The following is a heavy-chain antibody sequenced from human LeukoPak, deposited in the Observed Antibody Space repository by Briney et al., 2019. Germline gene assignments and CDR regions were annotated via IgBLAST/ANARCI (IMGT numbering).Heavy chain of an antibody. Sequence: GGSLRRSCVGPRVTLSTCWMSSVRKTPEKGLEFVANIKQDGSVKNYMDSLKGRSTISRDNARESLYLEINSLRADDTAVYYCARDPESSAFDLWGQGALVTVSS. CDR3: ARDPESSAFDL. J-gene: IGHJ4*02. D-gene: IGHD5/OR15-5a*01. CDR2: IKQDGSVK. V-gene: IGHV3-7*01. CDR1: RVTLSTCW.